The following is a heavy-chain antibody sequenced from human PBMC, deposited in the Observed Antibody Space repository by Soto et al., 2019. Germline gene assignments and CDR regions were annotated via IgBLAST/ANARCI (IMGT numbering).Heavy chain of an antibody. V-gene: IGHV4-39*01. CDR2: IYYSGST. J-gene: IGHJ5*02. D-gene: IGHD2-15*01. Sequence: SETLSLTCTVSGGSISSSSYYWGWIRQPPGKGLEWIGSIYYSGSTYYKPSLKNRVTISVDTSKKQFSLKLSSVTAADTAVYFCVGYCSGGSCYRHNWFDPWGQGTLVTVSS. CDR1: GGSISSSSYY. CDR3: VGYCSGGSCYRHNWFDP.